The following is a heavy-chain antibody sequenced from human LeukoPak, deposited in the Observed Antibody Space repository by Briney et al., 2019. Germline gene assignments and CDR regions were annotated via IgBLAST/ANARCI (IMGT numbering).Heavy chain of an antibody. D-gene: IGHD3-9*01. J-gene: IGHJ4*02. V-gene: IGHV4-59*01. CDR1: GGSISSYY. CDR3: ARDSYDILTGYYQTDY. Sequence: SETLSLTCTVSGGSISSYYWSWIRQPPGKGLEWLGYIYYSGSTNYNPSLKSRVTISVDTSKNQFSLKLSSVTAADTAVYYCARDSYDILTGYYQTDYWGQGTLVTVSS. CDR2: IYYSGST.